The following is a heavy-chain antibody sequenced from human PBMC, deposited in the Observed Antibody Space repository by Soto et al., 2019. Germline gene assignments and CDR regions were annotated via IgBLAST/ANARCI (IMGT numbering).Heavy chain of an antibody. CDR3: VHRRRRTGSWSTGDFDY. D-gene: IGHD6-13*01. CDR2: IYWDDDK. Sequence: QITLRESGPTLVKPTQTLTLTCTFSGFSFSTSGVGVGWIRQPPGKALEWLALIYWDDDKRYSPSLKSRLTITKDAPKKQVVLRLTYMDPVDTATYFCVHRRRRTGSWSTGDFDYWGQGTPVTVFS. CDR1: GFSFSTSGVG. J-gene: IGHJ4*02. V-gene: IGHV2-5*02.